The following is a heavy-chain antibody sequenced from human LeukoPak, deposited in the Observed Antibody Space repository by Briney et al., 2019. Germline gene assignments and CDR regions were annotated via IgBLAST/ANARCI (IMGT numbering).Heavy chain of an antibody. CDR3: ALTMVRGVD. J-gene: IGHJ4*02. CDR2: IYYSGST. V-gene: IGHV4-39*01. CDR1: GGSISSSSYY. Sequence: RPSETLSLTCTVSGGSISSSSYYWGWIRQPPGKGLEWIGSIYYSGSTYYNPSLKSRVTISVDTSKNQFSLKLSSVTAADTAVYYCALTMVRGVDWGQGTLVTVSS. D-gene: IGHD3-10*01.